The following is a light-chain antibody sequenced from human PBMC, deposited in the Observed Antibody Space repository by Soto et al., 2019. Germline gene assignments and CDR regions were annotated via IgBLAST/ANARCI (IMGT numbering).Light chain of an antibody. J-gene: IGKJ2*01. CDR2: DAI. V-gene: IGKV3-20*01. CDR1: QSVARNL. Sequence: EIVLTQSPGTLSLSPGERATLSCRASQSVARNLLAWFQQRPGQPPRLLIYDAIGRATGIPDRFSGSGSATGFTLTINRLEPEDFAVYYGHQYASSPLTFGQGTKLEIK. CDR3: HQYASSPLT.